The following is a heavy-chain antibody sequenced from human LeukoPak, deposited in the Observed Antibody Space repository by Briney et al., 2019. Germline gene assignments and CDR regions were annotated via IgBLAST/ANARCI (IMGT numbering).Heavy chain of an antibody. CDR3: ARGASNRFDY. Sequence: QAGGSLRLSCAASGFTFSNYWMHWVRQAPGKGLVWVSRIYTDGSSTNYADSVKGRFTISRDNAKNTLYLQMNSLRGEDTAVYYCARGASNRFDYWGRGTLVTVSS. CDR1: GFTFSNYW. D-gene: IGHD1-14*01. V-gene: IGHV3-74*01. J-gene: IGHJ4*02. CDR2: IYTDGSST.